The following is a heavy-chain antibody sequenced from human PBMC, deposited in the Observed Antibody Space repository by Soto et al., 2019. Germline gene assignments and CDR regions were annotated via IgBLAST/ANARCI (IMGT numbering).Heavy chain of an antibody. CDR3: ARSIEYCSGGSCYSSNYFDY. D-gene: IGHD2-15*01. CDR2: IYPGDSDT. J-gene: IGHJ4*02. CDR1: GYSFTSYW. V-gene: IGHV5-51*01. Sequence: GESLKISCKGSGYSFTSYWIGWVRQMPGKGLEWMGIIYPGDSDTRYSPSFQGQVTISADKSISTAYLQWSSLKASDTAMYYCARSIEYCSGGSCYSSNYFDYWGQGTLVTVSS.